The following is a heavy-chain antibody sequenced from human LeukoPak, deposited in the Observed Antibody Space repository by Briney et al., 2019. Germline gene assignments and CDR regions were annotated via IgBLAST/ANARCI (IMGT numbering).Heavy chain of an antibody. CDR2: AYSRSKWYN. CDR3: ARWRTYIQGFFDP. Sequence: SQTLSLTCDISGDSVSSNSAAWNWIRQSPSRGLQWLGRAYSRSKWYNDYAVSVKGRITINPDTSKNQVSLQLNSVTPEDTAVYYCARWRTYIQGFFDPWGQGTLVTVSS. D-gene: IGHD1/OR15-1a*01. V-gene: IGHV6-1*01. CDR1: GDSVSSNSAA. J-gene: IGHJ5*02.